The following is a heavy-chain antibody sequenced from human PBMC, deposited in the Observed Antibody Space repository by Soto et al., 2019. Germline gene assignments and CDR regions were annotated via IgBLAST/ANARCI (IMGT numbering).Heavy chain of an antibody. J-gene: IGHJ4*02. Sequence: EVQLVESGGGLVKPGGSLRLSCAASGFTFSSAWLTWVRQAPGKGLEWVGRIKSKTDGETTDYAAPVKGRFTISRDDSKNTLYLQLNSLKTEDTAVYYCTTGPARGCRWGQGTLVTVSS. CDR2: IKSKTDGETT. CDR1: GFTFSSAW. D-gene: IGHD3-10*01. CDR3: TTGPARGCR. V-gene: IGHV3-15*01.